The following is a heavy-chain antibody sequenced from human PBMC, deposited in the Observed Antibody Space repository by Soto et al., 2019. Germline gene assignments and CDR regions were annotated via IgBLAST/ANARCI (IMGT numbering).Heavy chain of an antibody. CDR3: ARVSDCSGGGCYSSFDY. CDR2: IIPVFGTP. J-gene: IGHJ4*02. D-gene: IGHD2-15*01. Sequence: QAQMVQSGAEVKKPGSSVKVSCKASGGTLSRYAISWVRLAPGQGLEWMGGIIPVFGTPKYAQKFQGRVTITADESTSTAYMELRSLRSEDMAVYYCARVSDCSGGGCYSSFDYWGQGTLVTVSS. CDR1: GGTLSRYA. V-gene: IGHV1-69*01.